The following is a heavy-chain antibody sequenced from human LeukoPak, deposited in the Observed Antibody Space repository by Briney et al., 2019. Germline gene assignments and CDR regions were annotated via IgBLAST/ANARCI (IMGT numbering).Heavy chain of an antibody. CDR1: GGSISSSNW. D-gene: IGHD3-3*01. CDR3: ARDPRDTYYDFWSGSSVG. J-gene: IGHJ4*02. V-gene: IGHV4-4*02. CDR2: IYTSGST. Sequence: SGTLSLTCAVSGGSISSSNWWSWVRQPPGKGLEWIGRIYTSGSTNHNPSLKSRVTISVDTSKNQFSLKLSSVTAADTAVYYCARDPRDTYYDFWSGSSVGWGQGTLVTVSS.